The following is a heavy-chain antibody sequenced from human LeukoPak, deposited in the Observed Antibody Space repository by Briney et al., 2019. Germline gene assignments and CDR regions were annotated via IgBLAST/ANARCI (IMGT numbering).Heavy chain of an antibody. CDR2: IITIFGIA. V-gene: IGHV1-69*04. CDR1: GGTFSSYA. J-gene: IGHJ4*02. CDR3: ASSDTAMVTYYFDY. D-gene: IGHD5-18*01. Sequence: SVKLSCKASGGTFSSYAISWVRQAPGQGREWMGRIITIFGIANYAQKFQGRVTITADKSASTAYMELSSLRSEDTAVYYCASSDTAMVTYYFDYWGQGTLVTVSS.